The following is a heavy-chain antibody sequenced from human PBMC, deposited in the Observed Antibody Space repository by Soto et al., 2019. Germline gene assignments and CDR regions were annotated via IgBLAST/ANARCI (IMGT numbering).Heavy chain of an antibody. Sequence: ASVNVSCKASGYTFLAYYMHWVRQAPGQPLEWLGWISLYSDGTNYAQKFQGRVSMTTDTSTTTAYMELRSLRSDDTAVYYCARVVPGAEAWFGPWGQGTLVTVSS. CDR2: ISLYSDGT. D-gene: IGHD2-2*01. V-gene: IGHV1-2*02. CDR1: GYTFLAYY. CDR3: ARVVPGAEAWFGP. J-gene: IGHJ5*02.